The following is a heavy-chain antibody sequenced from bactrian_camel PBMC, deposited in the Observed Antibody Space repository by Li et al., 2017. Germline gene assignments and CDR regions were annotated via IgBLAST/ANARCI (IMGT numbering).Heavy chain of an antibody. D-gene: IGHD2*01. V-gene: IGHV3S53*01. CDR1: GYSLTRSC. CDR3: AARGPYCYTKLSVRDFTY. J-gene: IGHJ6*01. Sequence: VQLVESGGGSVQAGGSLRLSCVVSGYSLTRSCMAWYRQAPGKEREGVATIDSHENLAYTGSIEGRFTISQDNAKNTVFLQMDSLKPDDNAKYYCAARGPYCYTKLSVRDFTYWGQGTQVTVS. CDR2: IDSHENL.